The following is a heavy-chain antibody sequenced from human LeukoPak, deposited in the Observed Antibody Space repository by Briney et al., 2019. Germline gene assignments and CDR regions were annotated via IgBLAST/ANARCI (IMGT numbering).Heavy chain of an antibody. CDR3: ARLGQWLVPDY. V-gene: IGHV4-59*08. J-gene: IGHJ4*02. D-gene: IGHD6-19*01. CDR1: GGSISSHY. Sequence: PSETLSLTCTVSGGSISSHYWSWIRQPPGKGLEWIGYIYYSGSTNYNPSLKSRVTISVDTSKNQFSLKLSSVTAADTAVYYCARLGQWLVPDYWGQGTLVTVSS. CDR2: IYYSGST.